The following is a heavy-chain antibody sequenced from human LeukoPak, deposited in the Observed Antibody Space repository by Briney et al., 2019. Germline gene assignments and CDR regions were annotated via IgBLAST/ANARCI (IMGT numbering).Heavy chain of an antibody. CDR3: ALLDYDILTGSDY. D-gene: IGHD3-9*01. CDR1: GGSFSGYY. J-gene: IGHJ4*02. V-gene: IGHV4-34*01. Sequence: SQTLSLTCAVYGGSFSGYYWSWIRQPPGKGLEWIGEINHSGSTNYNPSLKSRVTISVDTSKNQFSLKLSSVTAADTAVYYCALLDYDILTGSDYWGQGTLVTVSS. CDR2: INHSGST.